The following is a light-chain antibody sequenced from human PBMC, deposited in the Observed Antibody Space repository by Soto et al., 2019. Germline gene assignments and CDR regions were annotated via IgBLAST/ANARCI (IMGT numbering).Light chain of an antibody. V-gene: IGLV2-23*02. CDR3: CSYAGSGTFV. J-gene: IGLJ2*01. CDR1: SSDVGSYKL. Sequence: QSVLTQPASVSGSPGQSITISCTGTSSDVGSYKLVSWYQQHPGKAPKLIIYEVNKRPSGVSNRFSGSKSGNTASLTISGLQAEDEADYYCCSYAGSGTFVFGGGTKVTVL. CDR2: EVN.